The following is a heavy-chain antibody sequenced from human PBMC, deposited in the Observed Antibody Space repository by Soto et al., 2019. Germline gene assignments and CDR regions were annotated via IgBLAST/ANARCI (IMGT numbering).Heavy chain of an antibody. V-gene: IGHV4-31*03. Sequence: SETLSLTCTVSGGSISSGGYYWSWIRQHPGKGLEWIGYIYYSGSTYYNPSLKSRVTISVDTSKNQFSLKLSSVTAADTAVYYCSRTHYDSSGYATPTDAFDIWGQGTMVTVSS. CDR2: IYYSGST. CDR1: GGSISSGGYY. D-gene: IGHD3-22*01. CDR3: SRTHYDSSGYATPTDAFDI. J-gene: IGHJ3*02.